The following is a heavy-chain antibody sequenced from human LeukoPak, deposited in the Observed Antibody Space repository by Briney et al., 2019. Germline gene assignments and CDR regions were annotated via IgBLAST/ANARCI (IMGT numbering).Heavy chain of an antibody. V-gene: IGHV4-4*07. CDR2: IYTSGST. CDR3: ARGVQQWLVLGNAFDI. CDR1: GGSISSYY. D-gene: IGHD6-19*01. Sequence: SETLSLTCTVSGGSISSYYWSWIRQPAGKGLEWIGRIYTSGSTNYNPSLKSRVIISVDTSKNQFSLKLSSVTAADTAVYYCARGVQQWLVLGNAFDIWGQGTLVTVSS. J-gene: IGHJ3*02.